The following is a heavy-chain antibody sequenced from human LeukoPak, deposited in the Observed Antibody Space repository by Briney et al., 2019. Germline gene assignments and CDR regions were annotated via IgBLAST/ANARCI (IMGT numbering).Heavy chain of an antibody. CDR2: INPNSGGT. CDR1: GYTFTGYY. D-gene: IGHD3-10*01. Sequence: ASVTVSCKASGYTFTGYYMHWVRQAPGHGLEWMGWINPNSGGTNYAQKFQGRVTMTRDTSISTAYMELSRLRSDDTAVYYCARFGTYYYGSGAVGYFDYWGQGTLVTVSS. J-gene: IGHJ4*02. V-gene: IGHV1-2*02. CDR3: ARFGTYYYGSGAVGYFDY.